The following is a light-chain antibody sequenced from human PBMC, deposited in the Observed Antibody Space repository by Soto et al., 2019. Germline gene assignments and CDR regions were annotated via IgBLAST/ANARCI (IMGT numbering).Light chain of an antibody. CDR1: QSVSTY. CDR2: DAS. V-gene: IGKV3-11*01. Sequence: EMGLAQSAFPLYLSPGESAALSCRASQSVSTYLAWYQQKPGQAPRLLIYDASNRATGIPARFSGSGSGTDFTLTISSLEPEDFGVYYCQQRSNWPPITFGQGTRLEIK. J-gene: IGKJ5*01. CDR3: QQRSNWPPIT.